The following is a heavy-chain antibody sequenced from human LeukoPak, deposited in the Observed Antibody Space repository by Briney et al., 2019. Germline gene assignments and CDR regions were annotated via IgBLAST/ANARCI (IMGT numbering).Heavy chain of an antibody. D-gene: IGHD1-7*01. CDR1: GGSFSGYS. V-gene: IGHV4-34*01. CDR3: ARGRAGLSVWNYVLGAFDI. J-gene: IGHJ3*02. Sequence: SETLSLTCAVYGGSFSGYSWSWIRQPPAKGREWIGEINHSGRTNYHPSLKSRVTFSVDTSKNQFSLKLCSVTAADTAVYYCARGRAGLSVWNYVLGAFDIWGQGTMVSVSS. CDR2: INHSGRT.